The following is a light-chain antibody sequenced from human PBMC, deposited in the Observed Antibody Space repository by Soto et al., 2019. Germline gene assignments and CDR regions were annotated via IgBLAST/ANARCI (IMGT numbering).Light chain of an antibody. V-gene: IGKV3D-15*01. CDR1: QSVSSH. CDR3: QQFGDWPY. CDR2: DSS. Sequence: EIRMTQSPATLSVSPGDNATLSCRASQSVSSHVVWYQQKPGQAPRLLISDSSTRAPGIPARFSGSGSGTEFTLTISSLQSDDFAVYYCQQFGDWPYFDLGTKVEI. J-gene: IGKJ1*01.